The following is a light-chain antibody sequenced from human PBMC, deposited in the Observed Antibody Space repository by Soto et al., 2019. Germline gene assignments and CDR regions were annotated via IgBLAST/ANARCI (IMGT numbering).Light chain of an antibody. J-gene: IGKJ1*01. CDR3: QQYNSYSWT. CDR1: QSINSW. Sequence: DIQMTQSPSTLSASVGDRVTLTCRVSQSINSWLAWYQQKPGKAPKLLIYDASTLKSGVPSRFRGSGSGTEFTLTISSLQPDDFATYYCQQYNSYSWTFGQGTKVDIK. V-gene: IGKV1-5*01. CDR2: DAS.